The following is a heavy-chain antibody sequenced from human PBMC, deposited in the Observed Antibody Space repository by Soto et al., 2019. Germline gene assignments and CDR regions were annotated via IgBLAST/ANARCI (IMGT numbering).Heavy chain of an antibody. CDR1: GGSISSSSYY. CDR3: ARQSSGWYNWFDP. V-gene: IGHV4-39*01. Sequence: SETLSLTCSVSGGSISSSSYYWGWIRQPPGKGLEWIGSIYYSGSIYYNPSLKSRVTISVDTSKNQFSLKLSSVTAAETAVYYCARQSSGWYNWFDPWGQVTLVTV. D-gene: IGHD6-19*01. J-gene: IGHJ5*02. CDR2: IYYSGSI.